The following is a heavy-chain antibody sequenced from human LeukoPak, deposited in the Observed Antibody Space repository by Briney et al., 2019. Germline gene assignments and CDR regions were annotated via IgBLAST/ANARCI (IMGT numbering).Heavy chain of an antibody. CDR3: ARDRAKHYYGSGTFDY. V-gene: IGHV3-7*01. CDR1: GFTFSSYW. J-gene: IGHJ4*02. D-gene: IGHD3-10*01. CDR2: IKQDGSEK. Sequence: PGGSLRLSCAASGFTFSSYWMSWVRQAPGKGLEWVANIKQDGSEKYYVDSVKGRFTISRDNAKNSLYLQTNSLRAEDTAVYYCARDRAKHYYGSGTFDYWGQGTLVTVSS.